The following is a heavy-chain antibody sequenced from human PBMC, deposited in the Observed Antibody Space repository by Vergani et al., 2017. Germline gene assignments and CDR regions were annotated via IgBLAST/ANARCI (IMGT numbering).Heavy chain of an antibody. CDR1: GGPISSYY. D-gene: IGHD6-19*01. CDR3: ARAVAGAYYYYGMDV. J-gene: IGHJ6*02. V-gene: IGHV4-59*01. CDR2: NYYSGST. Sequence: QVQLQESGPGLVKPSETLSLTCTVSGGPISSYYWSWIRQPPGAGLEWIGYNYYSGSTNYNPSLNSRVTISVDTSKNQFSLKLSSVTAADTAVYYCARAVAGAYYYYGMDVWGRGTTVTVSS.